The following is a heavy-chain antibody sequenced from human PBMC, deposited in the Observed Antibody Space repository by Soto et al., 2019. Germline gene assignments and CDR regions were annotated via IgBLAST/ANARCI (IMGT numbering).Heavy chain of an antibody. CDR1: GFTFSCSA. V-gene: IGHV3-73*01. J-gene: IGHJ4*02. CDR3: TRRRGYSSGWYYFDY. CDR2: IRSKANNYAT. Sequence: GGALRISLAASGFTFSCSAMHWVRQASGKGLEWVGRIRSKANNYATAYAASVKGRFTISRDDSKNTAYLQMNSLKTEDTAVYYCTRRRGYSSGWYYFDYWGPGTLVTVSS. D-gene: IGHD6-19*01.